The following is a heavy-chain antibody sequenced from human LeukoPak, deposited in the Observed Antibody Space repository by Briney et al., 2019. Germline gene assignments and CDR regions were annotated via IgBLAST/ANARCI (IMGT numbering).Heavy chain of an antibody. D-gene: IGHD6-19*01. Sequence: GGSLRLSCAASGFTFSSYGMHWVRQAPGKGLEGVAVIWYDGSNKYYADSVKGRFTISRDNSKNTLYLQMNSLRAEDTAVYYCAREGSSGWWDYWGQGTLVTVSS. V-gene: IGHV3-33*01. CDR3: AREGSSGWWDY. J-gene: IGHJ4*02. CDR1: GFTFSSYG. CDR2: IWYDGSNK.